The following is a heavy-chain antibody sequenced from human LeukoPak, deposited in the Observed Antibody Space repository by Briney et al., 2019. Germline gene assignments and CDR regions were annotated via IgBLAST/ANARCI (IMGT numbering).Heavy chain of an antibody. CDR3: ARAGENAFDI. Sequence: WIGYIYYSGSTNYNPSLKSRVTISVDTSKNQFSLKLSSVTAADTAVYYCARAGENAFDIWGQGTMVTVSS. CDR2: IYYSGST. J-gene: IGHJ3*02. V-gene: IGHV4-30-2*05. D-gene: IGHD3-10*01.